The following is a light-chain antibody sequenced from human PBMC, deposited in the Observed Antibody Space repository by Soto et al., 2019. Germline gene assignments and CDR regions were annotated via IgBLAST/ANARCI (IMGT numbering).Light chain of an antibody. CDR2: DAS. CDR3: QQYDYLWT. J-gene: IGKJ1*01. V-gene: IGKV1-5*01. Sequence: DIQMTQSPSTRSASVGDRVTITFRASQSISSWLAWYQQKPGKAPKLLIFDASSLESGVPSRFSGSGSGTDFALTISSLQPDDSATYYCQQYDYLWTFGQGTKVDIK. CDR1: QSISSW.